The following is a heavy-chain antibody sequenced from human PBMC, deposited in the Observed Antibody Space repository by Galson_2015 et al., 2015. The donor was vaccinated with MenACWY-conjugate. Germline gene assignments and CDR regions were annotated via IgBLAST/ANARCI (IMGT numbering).Heavy chain of an antibody. Sequence: LSLTCSVSGGSASSSGYYWTWFRQPPGKGLEWIGHIYDSGTTKYNPSLKGRVTISLDTSKNQVSLKLSSVTAADTAVYYCAREFSYWGQGTLVTVSS. CDR1: GGSASSSGYY. D-gene: IGHD2/OR15-2a*01. CDR2: IYDSGTT. J-gene: IGHJ4*02. V-gene: IGHV4-61*08. CDR3: AREFSY.